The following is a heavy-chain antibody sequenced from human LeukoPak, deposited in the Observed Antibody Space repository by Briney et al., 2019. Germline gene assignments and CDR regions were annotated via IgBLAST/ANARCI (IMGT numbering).Heavy chain of an antibody. Sequence: GGSLRLSCAASGFTFSKFAMIWVRQAPGKGLEWVSGISDSGGSTYYADSVKGRFTISRDNSKSTVLLQVNSLRAEDTAVYYCAGGDYGDYGRYFDYWGQGTLVTVSS. V-gene: IGHV3-23*01. CDR3: AGGDYGDYGRYFDY. D-gene: IGHD4-17*01. CDR2: ISDSGGST. CDR1: GFTFSKFA. J-gene: IGHJ4*02.